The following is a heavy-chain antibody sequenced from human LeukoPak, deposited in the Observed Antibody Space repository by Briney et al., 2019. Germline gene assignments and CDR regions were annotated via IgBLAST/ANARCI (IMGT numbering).Heavy chain of an antibody. J-gene: IGHJ6*02. D-gene: IGHD6-6*01. V-gene: IGHV1-46*01. CDR3: VITYSSSPYYYYGMDV. CDR1: GYTFTSYY. Sequence: GASVKVSCKASGYTFTSYYMHWVRQAPGQGLEWMGIINPSGGSTSYAQKFQGRVTMTRDTSTSTVYMELSSLRSEDTAVYYCVITYSSSPYYYYGMDVWGQGTTVTVSS. CDR2: INPSGGST.